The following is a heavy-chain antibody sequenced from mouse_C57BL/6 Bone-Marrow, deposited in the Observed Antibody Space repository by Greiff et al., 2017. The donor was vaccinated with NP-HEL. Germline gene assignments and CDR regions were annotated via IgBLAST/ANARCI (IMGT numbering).Heavy chain of an antibody. J-gene: IGHJ4*01. CDR3: TGLDGYYPYYYAMDY. CDR2: IRLKSDNYAT. D-gene: IGHD2-3*01. CDR1: GFTFSNYW. V-gene: IGHV6-3*01. Sequence: VKLVESGGGLVQPGGSMKLSCVASGFTFSNYWMNWVRQSPEKGLEWVAQIRLKSDNYATHYAESVKGRFTISRDDSKSSVYLQMNNLRAEDTGIYYCTGLDGYYPYYYAMDYWGQGTSVTVSS.